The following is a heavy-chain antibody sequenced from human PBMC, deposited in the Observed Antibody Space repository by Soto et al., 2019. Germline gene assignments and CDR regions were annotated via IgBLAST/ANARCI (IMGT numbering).Heavy chain of an antibody. J-gene: IGHJ3*02. Sequence: GGSLRLSCAASGFTFSSYAMSWVRQAPGKGLEWVSAISSNGGSTYYANSVKGRFTISRDNSKNTLYLQMGSLRAEDMAVYYCARALGYAFDIWGQGTMVTVSS. D-gene: IGHD7-27*01. CDR3: ARALGYAFDI. V-gene: IGHV3-64*01. CDR1: GFTFSSYA. CDR2: ISSNGGST.